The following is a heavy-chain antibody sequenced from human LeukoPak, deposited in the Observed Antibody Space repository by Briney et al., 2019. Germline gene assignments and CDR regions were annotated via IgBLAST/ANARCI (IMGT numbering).Heavy chain of an antibody. V-gene: IGHV5-51*01. J-gene: IGHJ5*02. CDR3: ARFSRGFGSTSSNWFDP. CDR1: GYSFTSYW. CDR2: IYPGDSDT. Sequence: GESLKISFKGSGYSFTSYWIGWVRQMPGKGLEWMGIIYPGDSDTRYSPSFQGQVTISADKSINTAYLQWSSLKASDTAMYYCARFSRGFGSTSSNWFDPWGQGTLVTVSS. D-gene: IGHD2-2*01.